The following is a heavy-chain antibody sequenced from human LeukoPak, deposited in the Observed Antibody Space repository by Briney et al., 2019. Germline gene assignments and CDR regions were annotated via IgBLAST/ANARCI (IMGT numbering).Heavy chain of an antibody. CDR1: GGSISSSSYY. D-gene: IGHD4-11*01. J-gene: IGHJ5*02. V-gene: IGHV4-39*01. CDR3: ATLTTVMSLGWFDP. Sequence: SSETLSLTCTVSGGSISSSSYYWGWIRQPPGKGLEWIGSIYYSGSTYYNPSLKSRVTISVDTSKNQFSLKLSSVTAADTAVYYCATLTTVMSLGWFDPWGQGTLVTVSS. CDR2: IYYSGST.